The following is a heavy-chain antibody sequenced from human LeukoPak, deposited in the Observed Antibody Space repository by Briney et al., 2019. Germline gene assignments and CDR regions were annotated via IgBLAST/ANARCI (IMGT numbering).Heavy chain of an antibody. Sequence: PGGSLRLSCAASEFTFSSYWMHWVRQAPGKGLVWVSRINSDGSRTSYADSVKGRFTISRDNAKNSLYLQMNSLRAEDTAVYYCASLIVGAIGDWGQGTLVTVSS. D-gene: IGHD1-26*01. CDR2: INSDGSRT. CDR3: ASLIVGAIGD. J-gene: IGHJ4*02. V-gene: IGHV3-74*01. CDR1: EFTFSSYW.